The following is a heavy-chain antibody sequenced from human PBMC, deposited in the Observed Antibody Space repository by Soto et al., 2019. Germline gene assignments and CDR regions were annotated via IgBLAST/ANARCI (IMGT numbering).Heavy chain of an antibody. D-gene: IGHD6-6*01. J-gene: IGHJ4*02. V-gene: IGHV3-23*01. CDR2: ISGSGGST. Sequence: EVQRLESGGGLVQPGGSQRLSCAASGFTFTTYAMSWVRQAPGKGLESVSAISGSGGSTYYADSVKGRFTISRDNSKNTLYLQMHSLRAEDTAVYYCAKNWDTTSSSSSHWGQGTLVTVSS. CDR1: GFTFTTYA. CDR3: AKNWDTTSSSSSH.